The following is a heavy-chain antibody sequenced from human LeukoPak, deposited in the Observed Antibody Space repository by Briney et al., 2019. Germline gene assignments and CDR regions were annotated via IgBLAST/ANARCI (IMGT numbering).Heavy chain of an antibody. D-gene: IGHD6-13*01. CDR3: AASYSSSWTRFDY. J-gene: IGHJ4*02. CDR1: GFTFSSYS. V-gene: IGHV3-21*01. CDR2: ISSSSSYI. Sequence: GGSLGLSCAASGFTFSSYSMNWVRQAPGKGLEWVSSISSSSSYIYYADSVKGRFTISRDNAKNSLYLQMNSLRAEDTAVYYCAASYSSSWTRFDYWGQGTLATVSS.